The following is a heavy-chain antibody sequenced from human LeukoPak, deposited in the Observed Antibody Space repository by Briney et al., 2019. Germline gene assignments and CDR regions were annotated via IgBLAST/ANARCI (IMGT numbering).Heavy chain of an antibody. CDR3: AREAYDSSGYYYVGLLAPTQIFDY. J-gene: IGHJ4*02. Sequence: PSETLSLTCTVSGGSLSSRSHYWGWIRQPPGKGLEWIGEINHSGSTNYNPSLKSRVTISVDTSKNQFSLKLSSVTAADTAVYYCAREAYDSSGYYYVGLLAPTQIFDYWGQGTLVTVSS. CDR1: GGSLSSRSHY. V-gene: IGHV4-39*07. D-gene: IGHD3-22*01. CDR2: INHSGST.